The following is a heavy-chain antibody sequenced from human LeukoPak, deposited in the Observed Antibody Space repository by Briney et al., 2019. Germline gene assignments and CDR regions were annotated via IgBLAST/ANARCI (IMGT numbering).Heavy chain of an antibody. CDR2: FDPEDGET. CDR1: GYTLTELS. V-gene: IGHV1-24*01. Sequence: ASVKVSCKVSGYTLTELSMHWVRQAPGKGLEWMGGFDPEDGETIYAQKFQGRVTMTEDTSTDTAYMELSSLRSEDTAVYYCVREIRRTGAFDYWGQGTLVTVSS. J-gene: IGHJ4*02. CDR3: VREIRRTGAFDY. D-gene: IGHD7-27*01.